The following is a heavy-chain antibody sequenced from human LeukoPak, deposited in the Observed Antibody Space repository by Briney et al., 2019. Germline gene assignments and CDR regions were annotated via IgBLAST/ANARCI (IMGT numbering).Heavy chain of an antibody. CDR1: GLTFGNYA. CDR2: ISGSSGTT. V-gene: IGHV3-23*01. J-gene: IGHJ4*02. CDR3: AKGNSSGWSGRLTAC. D-gene: IGHD6-19*01. Sequence: PGGSLRLSCVASGLTFGNYATTWVPQAPGKGLEWVSAISGSSGTTYYAHSVRGRFTLSRDNSKNTLYLHMNSLGAGDTAVYFCAKGNSSGWSGRLTACWGRGTRVVVSS.